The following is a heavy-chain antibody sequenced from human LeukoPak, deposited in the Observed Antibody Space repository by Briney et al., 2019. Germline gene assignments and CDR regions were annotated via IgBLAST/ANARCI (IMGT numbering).Heavy chain of an antibody. D-gene: IGHD3-22*01. Sequence: GGSLRLSCAASGFTFSSYGMHWVRQAPGKGLEWVAVIWYDGSNKYYADSVKGRFTISRDNSKNTLYPQMNSLRAEDTAVYYCARRGEGYYDSSGYPDYWGQGTLVTVSS. CDR1: GFTFSSYG. V-gene: IGHV3-33*01. J-gene: IGHJ4*02. CDR3: ARRGEGYYDSSGYPDY. CDR2: IWYDGSNK.